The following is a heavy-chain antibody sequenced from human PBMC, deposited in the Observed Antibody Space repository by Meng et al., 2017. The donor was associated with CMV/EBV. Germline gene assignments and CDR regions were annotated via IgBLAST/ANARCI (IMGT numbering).Heavy chain of an antibody. CDR3: ARGQSLWFGTRNWFDP. CDR2: INHSGST. J-gene: IGHJ5*02. V-gene: IGHV4-34*01. CDR1: GGSFSGYY. D-gene: IGHD3-10*01. Sequence: SQTRSLTGAVYGGSFSGYYWSWIRQPPGKGLEWIGEINHSGSTNYNPSLKSRVTISVDTSKNQFSLKLSSVTAADTAVYYCARGQSLWFGTRNWFDPWGQGTLVTVSS.